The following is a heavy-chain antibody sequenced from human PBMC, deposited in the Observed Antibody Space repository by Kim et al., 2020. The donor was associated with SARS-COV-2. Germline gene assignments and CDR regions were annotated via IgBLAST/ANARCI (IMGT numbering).Heavy chain of an antibody. CDR2: IYYSGST. J-gene: IGHJ6*02. V-gene: IGHV4-59*08. D-gene: IGHD6-13*01. CDR3: ARSIAAAGTYYYYYGMDV. Sequence: SETLSLTCTVSGGSISSYYWSWIRQPPGKGLDWFGYIYYSGSTTYNPSLKSRVTISVATSKNEFPLKLRSVTAADTAVYYCARSIAAAGTYYYYYGMDVWGQGTTVTVSS. CDR1: GGSISSYY.